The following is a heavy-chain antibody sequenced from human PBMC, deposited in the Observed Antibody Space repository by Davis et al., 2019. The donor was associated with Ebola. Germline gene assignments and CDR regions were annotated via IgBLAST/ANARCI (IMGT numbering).Heavy chain of an antibody. CDR1: GFTVSSNY. J-gene: IGHJ6*04. D-gene: IGHD3-3*01. V-gene: IGHV3-53*01. Sequence: GESLKISCAASGFTVSSNYMSWVRQAPGKGLEGVAVLYSGGSTYYAGSVKGRFTVSRDNSKKTMYLQMNSLRAEDTAVYYCARSGLSFGVVKYHYGMDVWGKGTTVTVSS. CDR2: LYSGGST. CDR3: ARSGLSFGVVKYHYGMDV.